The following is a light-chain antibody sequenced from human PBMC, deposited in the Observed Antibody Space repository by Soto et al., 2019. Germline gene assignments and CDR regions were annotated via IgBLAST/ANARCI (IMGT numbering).Light chain of an antibody. J-gene: IGKJ1*01. V-gene: IGKV3-20*01. CDR2: DAS. Sequence: EIVLTQSPATLSLSPGERATLSFRASQTVSSYLLWYQQKRGQAPRLLIYDASNRATGIPDRFSGSGSGTDFTLTISRLEPEDFAVYYCQQYGSSGTFGQGTKVDIK. CDR1: QTVSSY. CDR3: QQYGSSGT.